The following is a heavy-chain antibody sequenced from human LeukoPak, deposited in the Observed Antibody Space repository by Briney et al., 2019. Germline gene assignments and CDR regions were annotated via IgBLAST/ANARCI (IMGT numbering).Heavy chain of an antibody. CDR2: ISSSSSTI. Sequence: GGSLRLSCAASGFTFSSYSMNWVRQAPGKGLEWVSYISSSSSTIYYADSVKGRFTISRDNAKNTLYLQMNSLRAEDTAVYYCARDRSSGWGYDAFDIWGQGTMVTVSS. J-gene: IGHJ3*02. D-gene: IGHD6-19*01. CDR3: ARDRSSGWGYDAFDI. V-gene: IGHV3-48*01. CDR1: GFTFSSYS.